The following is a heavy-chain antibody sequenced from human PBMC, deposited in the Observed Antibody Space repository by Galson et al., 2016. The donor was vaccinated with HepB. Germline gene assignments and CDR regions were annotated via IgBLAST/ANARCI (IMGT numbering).Heavy chain of an antibody. V-gene: IGHV3-13*01. Sequence: SLRLSCAASGFTFSRYDMHWVRHVTGKGLEWVSAIGTAGDTYYPGSVKGRFTISRENAKNSLYPQMNSLRDEDTAVYYCARARIAALGTGAFDMWGQGTMVTVSS. D-gene: IGHD6-13*01. CDR1: GFTFSRYD. CDR2: IGTAGDT. J-gene: IGHJ3*02. CDR3: ARARIAALGTGAFDM.